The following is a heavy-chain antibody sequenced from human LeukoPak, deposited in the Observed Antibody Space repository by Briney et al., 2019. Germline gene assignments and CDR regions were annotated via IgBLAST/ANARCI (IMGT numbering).Heavy chain of an antibody. J-gene: IGHJ4*02. D-gene: IGHD6-19*01. CDR1: GYTFTSYD. CDR3: ARGVVKGGWYHLFDY. CDR2: MNPNSGDT. V-gene: IGHV1-8*03. Sequence: ASVKVSCKASGYTFTSYDINWVRQATGQGLEWMGWMNPNSGDTGYAQKFQGRVTITRNTSISTAYMELSSLRSEDTAMYYCARGVVKGGWYHLFDYWGQGTLVTVSS.